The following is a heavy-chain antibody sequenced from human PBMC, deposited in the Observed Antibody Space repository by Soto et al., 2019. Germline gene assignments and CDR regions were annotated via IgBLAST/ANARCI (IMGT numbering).Heavy chain of an antibody. CDR1: GYTFTSYA. V-gene: IGHV1-3*01. J-gene: IGHJ4*02. CDR2: INAGNGNT. CDR3: ARDLDSGSYWDLAY. Sequence: ASVKVSCKASGYTFTSYAMHWVRQAPGQRLEWMGWINAGNGNTKYSQKFQGRVTITRDTSASTAYMELSSLKSDDTAVYYCARDLDSGSYWDLAYWGQGTLVTVSS. D-gene: IGHD1-26*01.